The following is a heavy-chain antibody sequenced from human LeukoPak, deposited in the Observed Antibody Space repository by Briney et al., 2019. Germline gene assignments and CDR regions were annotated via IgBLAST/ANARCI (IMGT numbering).Heavy chain of an antibody. CDR1: GFSFSSYA. J-gene: IGHJ4*02. CDR2: ITFNGGNT. Sequence: GGSLRLSCAASGFSFSSYAMSWVRQAPGKGLEWVSIITFNGGNTYYASVEGRFTISRDNSKNTLYLQMGSLGADDTAVYYCARTHINGWCFDSWGQGTLVAVTS. D-gene: IGHD6-19*01. V-gene: IGHV3-23*01. CDR3: ARTHINGWCFDS.